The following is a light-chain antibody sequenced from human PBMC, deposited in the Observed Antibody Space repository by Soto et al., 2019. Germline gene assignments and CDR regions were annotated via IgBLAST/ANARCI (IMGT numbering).Light chain of an antibody. Sequence: EIVMTQSPATLSVSPGERATLSCRASQSVSSDLAWYQQKHGQAPRLLMYGASTRATGVPARFSGSGSGTDFTLTISSLQSEDFAVYYCQQYNNWPPWTFGQGTKVEIK. V-gene: IGKV3-15*01. CDR2: GAS. CDR3: QQYNNWPPWT. J-gene: IGKJ1*01. CDR1: QSVSSD.